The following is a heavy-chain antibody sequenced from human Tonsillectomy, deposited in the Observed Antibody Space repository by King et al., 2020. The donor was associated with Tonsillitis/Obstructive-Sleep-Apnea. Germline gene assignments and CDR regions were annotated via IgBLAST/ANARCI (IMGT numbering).Heavy chain of an antibody. D-gene: IGHD3-9*01. CDR1: GFTFTSSA. CDR3: AADPDASFDWSLRGSFYSYVMDV. J-gene: IGHJ6*02. CDR2: IVVGSGNT. V-gene: IGHV1-58*02. Sequence: QLQLVQSGPEVKKPGTSVKVSCKASGFTFTSSAMQWVRQTRGQRLEWIGWIVVGSGNTNYAQKFQERVTITRDKSTSTAYMELSSLSSEDTAVYYCAADPDASFDWSLRGSFYSYVMDVWGQGTPVPVSS.